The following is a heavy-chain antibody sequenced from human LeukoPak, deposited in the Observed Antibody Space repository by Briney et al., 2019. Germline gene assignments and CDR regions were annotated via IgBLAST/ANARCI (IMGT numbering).Heavy chain of an antibody. J-gene: IGHJ4*02. V-gene: IGHV3-11*01. CDR2: ISSSGSTI. CDR1: GFTFSDYY. D-gene: IGHD3-22*01. CDR3: ARDLSPVVVIPSY. Sequence: PGGSLRLSCAASGFTFSDYYMSWLRQAPGKGLEWVSYISSSGSTIYYADSVKGRFTIPRDNAKNSLYLQMNSLRAEDTAVYYCARDLSPVVVIPSYWGQGTLVTVSS.